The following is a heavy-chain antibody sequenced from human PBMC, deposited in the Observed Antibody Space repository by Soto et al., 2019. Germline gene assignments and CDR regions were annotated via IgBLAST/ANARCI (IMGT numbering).Heavy chain of an antibody. J-gene: IGHJ6*02. Sequence: GASVKVSCKASGGTFSSYAISWVRQAPGQGLEWMGGIIPVFGTANYAQKFRGRVTITADKSTSTAYMELSSLRSEDTAVYYCARDPHYYGSGSLLMDVWGQGTTVTAP. CDR3: ARDPHYYGSGSLLMDV. V-gene: IGHV1-69*06. CDR1: GGTFSSYA. CDR2: IIPVFGTA. D-gene: IGHD3-10*01.